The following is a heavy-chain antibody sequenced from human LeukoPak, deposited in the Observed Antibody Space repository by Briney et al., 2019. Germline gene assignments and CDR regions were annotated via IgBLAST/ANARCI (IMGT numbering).Heavy chain of an antibody. Sequence: GGSLRLSCAASGFTFSSYAMSWVRQAPGKGLVWVALIYGDGSFTRYADTVKGRFTISRDNAKNTLYLRMNSLTAEDTAVYYCARGYSSRLYNWLDPWGQGTLVTVSS. CDR1: GFTFSSYA. CDR2: IYGDGSFT. V-gene: IGHV3-74*01. D-gene: IGHD6-13*01. CDR3: ARGYSSRLYNWLDP. J-gene: IGHJ5*02.